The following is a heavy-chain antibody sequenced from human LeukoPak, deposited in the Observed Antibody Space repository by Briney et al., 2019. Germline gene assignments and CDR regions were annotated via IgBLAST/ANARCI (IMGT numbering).Heavy chain of an antibody. CDR1: GFTVSSNY. CDR3: ARGPNTYYYGSGSYYSLDY. Sequence: GGSLRLSCAASGFTVSSNYMSWVRQAPGKGLEWVSVIYSGGSTYYVDSVKGRFTISRDNSKNTLCLQMNSLRAEDTAVYYCARGPNTYYYGSGSYYSLDYWGQGTLVTVSS. V-gene: IGHV3-66*01. J-gene: IGHJ4*02. CDR2: IYSGGST. D-gene: IGHD3-10*01.